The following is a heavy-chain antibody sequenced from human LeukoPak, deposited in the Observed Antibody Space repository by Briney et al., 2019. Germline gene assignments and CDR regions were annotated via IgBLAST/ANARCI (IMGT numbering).Heavy chain of an antibody. Sequence: SETLSLTCTVSGGSITDYYWSWIRKPPGKGLEWIGYIYYSGNTNYNPSLKSRVTISVDTSKTQFSLRLSSVTAADTAMYYCARGGIKGSTGPRSFDYWGQGTLVTVSS. V-gene: IGHV4-59*01. CDR1: GGSITDYY. CDR3: ARGGIKGSTGPRSFDY. CDR2: IYYSGNT. J-gene: IGHJ4*02. D-gene: IGHD1-26*01.